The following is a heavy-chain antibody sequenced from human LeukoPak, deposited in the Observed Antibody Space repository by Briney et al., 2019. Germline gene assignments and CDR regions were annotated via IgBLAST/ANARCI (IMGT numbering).Heavy chain of an antibody. V-gene: IGHV4-34*01. CDR1: GGSFSGYY. D-gene: IGHD1-26*01. CDR2: INHSGST. CDR3: ARHGRSGSYQYPEPGPNDY. J-gene: IGHJ4*02. Sequence: SETLSLTCAVYGGSFSGYYWSWIRQPPGKGLEWIGEINHSGSTYYNPSLKSRVTISVDTSKNQFSLKLSSVTAADTAVYYCARHGRSGSYQYPEPGPNDYWGQGTLVTVSS.